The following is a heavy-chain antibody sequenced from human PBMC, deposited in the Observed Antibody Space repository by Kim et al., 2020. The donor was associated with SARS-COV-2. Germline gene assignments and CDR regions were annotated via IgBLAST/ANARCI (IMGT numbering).Heavy chain of an antibody. Sequence: ASVKVSCKASGYTFTGYYMHWVRQAPGQGLEWMGWIDLNSGGASSAQTFQGRLTMTRDTSTSTAYMELSRLRSDDTAVYYCAKTADYSNHCDYWGQGTLV. CDR1: GYTFTGYY. CDR2: IDLNSGGA. CDR3: AKTADYSNHCDY. D-gene: IGHD4-4*01. J-gene: IGHJ4*02. V-gene: IGHV1-2*02.